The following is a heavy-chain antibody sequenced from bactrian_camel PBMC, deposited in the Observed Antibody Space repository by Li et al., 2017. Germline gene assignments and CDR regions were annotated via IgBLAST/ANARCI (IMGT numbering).Heavy chain of an antibody. D-gene: IGHD6*01. Sequence: QLVESGGGSVQAGGSLRLSCVISAYPYSRNCITWFRQVPGREREGVAAVCGDGKIYYDDSVKGRFSISQDFSKNTVYLQMNSLKSEDTALYYCVTALRGGTWYAERGGGFAYWGQGTQVTVS. CDR2: VCGDGKI. J-gene: IGHJ6*01. V-gene: IGHV3S25*01. CDR3: VTALRGGTWYAERGGGFAY. CDR1: AYPYSRNC.